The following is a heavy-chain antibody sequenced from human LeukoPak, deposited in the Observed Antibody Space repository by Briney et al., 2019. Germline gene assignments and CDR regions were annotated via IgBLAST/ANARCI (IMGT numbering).Heavy chain of an antibody. J-gene: IGHJ4*02. CDR1: GFTFSSYG. CDR2: ISYDGSNK. CDR3: ARPPSMVTGHLDY. Sequence: GGSLRLSCAASGFTFSSYGMHWVRQAPGKGLEWVAVISYDGSNKYYADSVKGRFTISRDNSKNTLYLQMNSLRAEDTAVYYCARPPSMVTGHLDYWGQGTLVTVSS. V-gene: IGHV3-30*03. D-gene: IGHD2/OR15-2a*01.